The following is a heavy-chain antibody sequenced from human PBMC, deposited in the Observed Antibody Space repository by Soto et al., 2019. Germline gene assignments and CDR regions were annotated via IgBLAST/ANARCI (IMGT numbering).Heavy chain of an antibody. CDR2: ISGSGGST. CDR3: AKGGGYSYGYGGYFDY. CDR1: GFTFSSYA. Sequence: PGGSLRLSCAASGFTFSSYAMSLVRQAPGKGLEWVSAISGSGGSTYYADSVKGRFTISRDNSKNTLYLQMNSLRAEDTAVYYCAKGGGYSYGYGGYFDYWGQGTLVTVAX. D-gene: IGHD5-18*01. V-gene: IGHV3-23*01. J-gene: IGHJ4*02.